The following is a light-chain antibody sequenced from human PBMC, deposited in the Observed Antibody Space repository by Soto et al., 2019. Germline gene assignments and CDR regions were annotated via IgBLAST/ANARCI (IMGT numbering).Light chain of an antibody. V-gene: IGKV1-27*01. CDR1: QGIGVY. Sequence: DIQMTQSPSSLSASLGDRVTITCRASQGIGVYLAWFQQKPVKVPKLLIYAASTFQSGVPSRFRGSGSGTDFTLTISSLQPEDFATSDCQKYNSAPLTFGGGTKVEIK. CDR2: AAS. J-gene: IGKJ4*01. CDR3: QKYNSAPLT.